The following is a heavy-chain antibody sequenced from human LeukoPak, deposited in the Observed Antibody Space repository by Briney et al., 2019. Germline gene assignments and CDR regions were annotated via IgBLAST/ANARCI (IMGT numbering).Heavy chain of an antibody. CDR1: GFTFSDYY. Sequence: PGGSLRLSCAASGFTFSDYYISWIRQAPGKGLEWVSYISSSGSTIYYADSVKGRFTISRDNAKNSLYLQMNSLRAEDTAVYYCATDLIHYYGSGAKTWGQGTLVTVSS. J-gene: IGHJ5*02. D-gene: IGHD3-10*01. CDR2: ISSSGSTI. CDR3: ATDLIHYYGSGAKT. V-gene: IGHV3-11*04.